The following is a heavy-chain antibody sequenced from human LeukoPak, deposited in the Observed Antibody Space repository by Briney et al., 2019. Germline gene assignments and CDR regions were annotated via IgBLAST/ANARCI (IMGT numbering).Heavy chain of an antibody. D-gene: IGHD4-17*01. Sequence: SGTLSLTCAASGGSISSSNWWSWVRQPPGKGLEWIGEIYHSGSTNYNPSLKSRVTISVDKSKNQFSLKLSSVTAADTAVYYCARRVQYGDYAFDIWGQGTMVTVSS. V-gene: IGHV4-4*02. CDR1: GGSISSSNW. J-gene: IGHJ3*02. CDR3: ARRVQYGDYAFDI. CDR2: IYHSGST.